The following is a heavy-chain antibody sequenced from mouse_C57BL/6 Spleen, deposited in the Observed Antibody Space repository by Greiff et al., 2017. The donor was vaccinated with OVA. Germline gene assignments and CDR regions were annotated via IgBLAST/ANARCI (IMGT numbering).Heavy chain of an antibody. Sequence: EVKVVESGGGLVKPGGSLKLSCAASGFTFSDYGMHWVRQAPEKGLEWVAYISSGSSTIYYADTVKGRFTISRDNAKNTLFLQMTSLRSEDTAMYYCARRTVVAVDYWGQGTTLTVSS. CDR3: ARRTVVAVDY. CDR2: ISSGSSTI. V-gene: IGHV5-17*01. D-gene: IGHD1-1*01. CDR1: GFTFSDYG. J-gene: IGHJ2*01.